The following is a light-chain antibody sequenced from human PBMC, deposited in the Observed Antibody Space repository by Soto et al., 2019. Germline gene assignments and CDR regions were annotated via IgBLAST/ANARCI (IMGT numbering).Light chain of an antibody. CDR1: QSVSSY. CDR2: DAS. V-gene: IGKV3-11*01. J-gene: IGKJ1*01. Sequence: EIVLTQSPATLSLSPGERATISCRASQSVSSYLAWYQQKTGQAPRLLISDASNRATGIPARFSGSGSGTDFTLTFSSLEPEDFAVYYCQQRSNWPWTCGQGTKVDMK. CDR3: QQRSNWPWT.